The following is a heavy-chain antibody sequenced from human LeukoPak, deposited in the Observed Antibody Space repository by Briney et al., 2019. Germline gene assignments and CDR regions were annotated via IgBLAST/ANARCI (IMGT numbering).Heavy chain of an antibody. CDR1: GFTFSSYS. J-gene: IGHJ4*02. Sequence: GGSLRLSCAASGFTFSSYSMNWVRQAPGKGLEWVSSISSSSSSYIYYADSVKGRFTISRDNAKNSLYLQMNSLRAEDTAVYYCARDQRPDYGDYVEEAFDYWGQGTLVTVSS. V-gene: IGHV3-21*01. D-gene: IGHD4-17*01. CDR3: ARDQRPDYGDYVEEAFDY. CDR2: ISSSSSSYI.